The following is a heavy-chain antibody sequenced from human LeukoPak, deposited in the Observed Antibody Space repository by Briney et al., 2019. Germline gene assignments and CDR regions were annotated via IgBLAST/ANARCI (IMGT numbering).Heavy chain of an antibody. V-gene: IGHV1-18*01. CDR1: GGTFSSYA. CDR3: ARDRATVTTNYYYGMDV. J-gene: IGHJ6*02. D-gene: IGHD4-11*01. CDR2: ISANNGNT. Sequence: ASVKVSCKASGGTFSSYAISWVRQAPGQGLEWMGWISANNGNTTYAQKFQGRVTMTTDTSTSTAYMELRSLRSDDTAVYYCARDRATVTTNYYYGMDVWGQGTTVTVSS.